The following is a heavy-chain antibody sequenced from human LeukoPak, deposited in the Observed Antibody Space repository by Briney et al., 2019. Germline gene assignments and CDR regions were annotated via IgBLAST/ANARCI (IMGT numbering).Heavy chain of an antibody. CDR3: AREANYYGSGSYFEGTFDY. J-gene: IGHJ4*02. D-gene: IGHD3-10*01. CDR2: IYHSGST. V-gene: IGHV4-59*13. Sequence: SETLSLTCTVSGVSITTYYWSWIRQPPRKGLEWIGYIYHSGSTNYNPSLKSRVTISVDTSKNEFSLKLTSVTAADTAVYYCAREANYYGSGSYFEGTFDYWGQGSLVTVSS. CDR1: GVSITTYY.